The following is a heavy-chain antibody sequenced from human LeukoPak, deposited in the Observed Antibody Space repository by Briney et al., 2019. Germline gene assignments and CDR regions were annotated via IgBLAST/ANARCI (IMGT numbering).Heavy chain of an antibody. D-gene: IGHD6-13*01. CDR3: ARNLGGSSWVFDY. CDR1: GGSISSYY. Sequence: SETLSLTCTVSGGSISSYYWSWIRQPPGKGLEWIGYIYYSGSTNYNPSLKSRATISVDTSKNQFSLKLSSVTAADTAVYYCARNLGGSSWVFDYWGQGTLVTVSS. V-gene: IGHV4-59*01. CDR2: IYYSGST. J-gene: IGHJ4*02.